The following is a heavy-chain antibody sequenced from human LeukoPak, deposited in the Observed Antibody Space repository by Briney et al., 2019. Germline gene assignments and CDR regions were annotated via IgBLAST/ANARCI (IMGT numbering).Heavy chain of an antibody. CDR2: INSDGRTT. D-gene: IGHD5-18*01. CDR1: GFTFSTYW. CDR3: VRVESGSSYGSVDY. Sequence: PGGSLRLSCAASGFTFSTYWMHWVRQAPGKGLVWISGINSDGRTTNYADSVKGRFTISRDNAKNTVYLQMNSLRAEDTAVYYCVRVESGSSYGSVDYWGQGTLVTVS. J-gene: IGHJ4*02. V-gene: IGHV3-74*01.